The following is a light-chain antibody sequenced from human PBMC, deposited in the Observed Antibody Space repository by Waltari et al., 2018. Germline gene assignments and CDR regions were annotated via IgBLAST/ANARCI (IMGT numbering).Light chain of an antibody. J-gene: IGLJ2*01. CDR3: DSRDSSGNHEV. CDR1: SIRRYH. V-gene: IGLV3-19*01. Sequence: SSELTQDPVVSVALGQTVRITCQGDSIRRYHASWYQQKPGQAPVLVIYGQNNRPSGIADRCACSTSGNTSSLTITGAQAEDEADYYCDSRDSSGNHEVFGGGTKLTVL. CDR2: GQN.